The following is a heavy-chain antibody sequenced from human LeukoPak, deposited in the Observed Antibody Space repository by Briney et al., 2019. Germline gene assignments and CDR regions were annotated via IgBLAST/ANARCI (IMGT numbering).Heavy chain of an antibody. CDR3: ARQTSTPGIAAAGTEAAEYFQH. V-gene: IGHV4-38-2*02. D-gene: IGHD6-13*01. CDR1: GYSINGGYY. Sequence: SETLSLTCTVSGYSINGGYYWGWIRQPPGKGLEWIGIIYHSGTTYSNPPLKSRVTISVDTSKNQFSLKLSSVTAEDTAVYYCARQTSTPGIAAAGTEAAEYFQHWGQGTLVTVSS. J-gene: IGHJ1*01. CDR2: IYHSGTT.